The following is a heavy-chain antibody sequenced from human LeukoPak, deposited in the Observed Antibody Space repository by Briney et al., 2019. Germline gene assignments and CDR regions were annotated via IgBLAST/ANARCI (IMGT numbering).Heavy chain of an antibody. D-gene: IGHD6-13*01. CDR2: ISAHNGNT. V-gene: IGHV1-18*01. Sequence: ASVKVSCKASGYTFTSYGISWVRQAPGQGLEWMGWISAHNGNTNYAQKLQGRVTMTTDTSTSTAYMELRSLRSDNTAVYYCARAVSQQLVFENAFDIWGQGTMVTVSS. J-gene: IGHJ3*02. CDR3: ARAVSQQLVFENAFDI. CDR1: GYTFTSYG.